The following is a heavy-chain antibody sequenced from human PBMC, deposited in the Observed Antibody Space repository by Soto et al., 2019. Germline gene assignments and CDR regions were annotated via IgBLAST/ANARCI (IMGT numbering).Heavy chain of an antibody. J-gene: IGHJ6*03. CDR1: GGSFSGYY. V-gene: IGHV4-34*01. Sequence: NPSETLSLTCAVYGGSFSGYYWSWIRQPPGKGLEWIGEINHSGSTNYNPSLKSRVTISVDTSKNQFSLKLSSVTAADTAVYYCARCFGDYYYMDVWGKGTTVTVSS. CDR2: INHSGST. D-gene: IGHD3-10*01. CDR3: ARCFGDYYYMDV.